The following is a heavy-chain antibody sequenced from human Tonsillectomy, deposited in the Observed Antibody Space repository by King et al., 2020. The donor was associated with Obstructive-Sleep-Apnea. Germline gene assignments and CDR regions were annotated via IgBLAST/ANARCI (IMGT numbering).Heavy chain of an antibody. CDR1: GYSFTSYW. J-gene: IGHJ4*02. V-gene: IGHV5-10-1*01. CDR3: ARLSLGNYDSSGYYFDY. D-gene: IGHD3-22*01. CDR2: IDPSDSYT. Sequence: VQLVESGAEVKKPGESLRISCKGSGYSFTSYWISWVRQMPGKGLEWMGRIDPSDSYTNYSPSFQGHVTISADKSISTAYLQWSSLKASDTAMYYCARLSLGNYDSSGYYFDYGGQGTLVTVSS.